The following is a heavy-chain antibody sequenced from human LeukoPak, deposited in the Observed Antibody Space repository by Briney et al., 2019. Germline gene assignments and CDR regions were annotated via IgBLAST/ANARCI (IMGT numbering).Heavy chain of an antibody. CDR3: ARTPSTSETAAGSFDY. Sequence: SVTLSCTGTGAAFSIYAISWVRHGPGQRPEWMGEWIPIFGTANYAQKFQGRVTITADESTSTAYMELRSLRSDDTAVYYCARTPSTSETAAGSFDYWGQGTLVTVSS. V-gene: IGHV1-69*01. J-gene: IGHJ4*02. D-gene: IGHD6-13*01. CDR1: GAAFSIYA. CDR2: WIPIFGTA.